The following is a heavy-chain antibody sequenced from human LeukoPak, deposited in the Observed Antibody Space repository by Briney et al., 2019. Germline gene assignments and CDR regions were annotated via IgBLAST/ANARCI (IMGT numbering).Heavy chain of an antibody. D-gene: IGHD3-9*01. Sequence: GGSLRLSCAASGFTFSDYYMSWIRQAPGKGLEWVSYIISSSSYTNYADSVKGRFTISRDNAKNSLYLQMNSLRAEDTAVYYFARVIGGIRYFDWYNWFDPWGQGTLVTVSS. V-gene: IGHV3-11*05. J-gene: IGHJ5*02. CDR3: ARVIGGIRYFDWYNWFDP. CDR1: GFTFSDYY. CDR2: IISSSSYT.